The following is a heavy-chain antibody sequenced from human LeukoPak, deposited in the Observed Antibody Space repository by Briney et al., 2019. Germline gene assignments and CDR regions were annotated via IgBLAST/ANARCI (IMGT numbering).Heavy chain of an antibody. Sequence: GGSLRLSCAASGFTFSTYTMNWVRQAPGKGLEWVSFISGSSSYIYYADSVKGRITISRDSAKNSLYLQMNSLRAEDTAVYYCARGVMVSYYMDVWGKGTTVTVSS. CDR2: ISGSSSYI. V-gene: IGHV3-21*01. J-gene: IGHJ6*03. CDR1: GFTFSTYT. CDR3: ARGVMVSYYMDV. D-gene: IGHD2-8*01.